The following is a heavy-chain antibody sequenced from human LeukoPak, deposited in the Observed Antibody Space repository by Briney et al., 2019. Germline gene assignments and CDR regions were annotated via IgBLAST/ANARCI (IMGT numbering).Heavy chain of an antibody. V-gene: IGHV3-30*02. Sequence: GGSLRLSCAASGFTLRGYGMHWVRQAPGKGLEWVAFIRYDGSDKSYADSVKGRFTISRDNSENTLYLQINSLRVEYTAVYYCAKDTPTTGYHLDSWGQGTLVTVSS. J-gene: IGHJ4*02. D-gene: IGHD1-1*01. CDR3: AKDTPTTGYHLDS. CDR2: IRYDGSDK. CDR1: GFTLRGYG.